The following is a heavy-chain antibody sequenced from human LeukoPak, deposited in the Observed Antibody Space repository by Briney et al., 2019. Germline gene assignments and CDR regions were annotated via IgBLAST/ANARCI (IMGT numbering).Heavy chain of an antibody. V-gene: IGHV3-30*04. CDR1: GFTFSNFA. CDR2: ISYDGSNK. CDR3: ARDQAYYDSSGYYQGYYGMDV. Sequence: GGSLRLSCSASGFTFSNFAMHWVRQAPGKGLEWVAVISYDGSNKYYADSVKGRFTISRDNSKNTLYLQMNSLRAEDTAVYYCARDQAYYDSSGYYQGYYGMDVWGQGTTVTVSS. J-gene: IGHJ6*02. D-gene: IGHD3-22*01.